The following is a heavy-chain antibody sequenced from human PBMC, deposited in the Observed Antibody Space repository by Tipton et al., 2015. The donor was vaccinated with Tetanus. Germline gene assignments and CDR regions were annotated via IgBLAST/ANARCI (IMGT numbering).Heavy chain of an antibody. V-gene: IGHV4-59*01. CDR2: IYDNGTT. CDR1: GGSISGYY. D-gene: IGHD3/OR15-3a*01. Sequence: TLSLTCTVSGGSISGYYWTWIRQPPGKGLEWIGYIYDNGTTSYSPSLKSRVIISVDKSKNQLSLKLGSLTAEDTAIYYCARRIQVFGPAILDAFDLWAQRPMVIVSS. J-gene: IGHJ3*01. CDR3: ARRIQVFGPAILDAFDL.